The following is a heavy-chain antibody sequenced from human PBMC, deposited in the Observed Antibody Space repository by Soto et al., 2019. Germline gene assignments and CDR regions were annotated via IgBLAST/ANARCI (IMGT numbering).Heavy chain of an antibody. CDR3: ARVVLREAAYPYYYYGMDV. CDR1: GYTFTIYA. V-gene: IGHV1-3*01. J-gene: IGHJ6*02. Sequence: QVQLVQSGAEVKKPGASVKVSCKASGYTFTIYAMHWVRQAPGQRREWMGWINAGNGNTKYSQKFKGRVTITRDTYASTAYMELSSLRTEDTAVYYCARVVLREAAYPYYYYGMDVWGQGTTVTVSS. CDR2: INAGNGNT. D-gene: IGHD6-13*01.